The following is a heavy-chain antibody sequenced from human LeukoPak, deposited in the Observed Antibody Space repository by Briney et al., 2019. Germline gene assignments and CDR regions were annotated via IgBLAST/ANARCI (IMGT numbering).Heavy chain of an antibody. D-gene: IGHD3-10*01. CDR3: ARERPGSRVLDY. Sequence: GGSLRLSCAASGFTFSSYWMSWVRQAPGKGLEWVSIIYSGDTTYYSDSVKDRFILSSDNSKNMLYLQMNSLRVEDTAVYYCARERPGSRVLDYWAREPWSPSPQ. V-gene: IGHV3-66*01. CDR1: GFTFSSYW. J-gene: IGHJ4*02. CDR2: IYSGDTT.